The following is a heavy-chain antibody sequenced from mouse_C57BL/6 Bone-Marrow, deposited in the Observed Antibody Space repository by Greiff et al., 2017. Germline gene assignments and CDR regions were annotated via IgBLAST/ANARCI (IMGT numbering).Heavy chain of an antibody. V-gene: IGHV1-55*01. CDR3: ARDIYYGYVDWFAY. J-gene: IGHJ3*01. CDR1: GYTFTSYW. Sequence: QVQLKQPGAELVKPGASVKMSCKASGYTFTSYWITWVKQRPGQGLEWIGDIYPGSGSTNYNEKFKSKATLTVDTSSSTAYMQLSSLTSEDSAVYYCARDIYYGYVDWFAYWGQGTLVTVSA. CDR2: IYPGSGST. D-gene: IGHD2-2*01.